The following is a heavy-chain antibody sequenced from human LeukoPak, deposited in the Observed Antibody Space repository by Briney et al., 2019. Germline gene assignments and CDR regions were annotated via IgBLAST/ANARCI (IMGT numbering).Heavy chain of an antibody. J-gene: IGHJ4*02. D-gene: IGHD3-22*01. CDR2: ISSSSSTI. V-gene: IGHV3-48*01. Sequence: GGSLRLSCATSGFTFSSYSMNWVRQAPGKGLEWVSYISSSSSTIYYADSVKGRFTISRDNAKNSLYLQMNSLRAEDTAVYYCARGRGNYYYDSSGYPSPLDYWGQGTLVTVSS. CDR3: ARGRGNYYYDSSGYPSPLDY. CDR1: GFTFSSYS.